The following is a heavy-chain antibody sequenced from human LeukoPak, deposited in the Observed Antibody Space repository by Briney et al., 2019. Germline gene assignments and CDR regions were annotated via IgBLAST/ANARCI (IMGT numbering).Heavy chain of an antibody. CDR1: GYTFTGYS. CDR3: ARVRFLEWNHFDY. Sequence: ASVKVSCKASGYTFTGYSMHWVRQAPGQGLEWMGWINPNSGGTNYAQKFQGRVTMTRDTSISTAYMELSRLRSDDTAVYYCARVRFLEWNHFDYWGQGTLVTVSS. V-gene: IGHV1-2*02. J-gene: IGHJ4*02. CDR2: INPNSGGT. D-gene: IGHD3-3*01.